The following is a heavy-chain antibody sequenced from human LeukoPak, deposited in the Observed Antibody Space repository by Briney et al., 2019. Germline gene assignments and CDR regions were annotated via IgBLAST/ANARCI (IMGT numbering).Heavy chain of an antibody. D-gene: IGHD7-27*01. Sequence: TGGSLRLSCAVSGFTVSSNYMSWVRQPPGKGLEWVSVICSGGSTYYADSVKGRFTISRDTAKNSLYLQMNSLRDEDTAVYYCASGPFRTRPNWETLDYWGQGTLVTVSS. CDR2: ICSGGST. J-gene: IGHJ4*02. CDR1: GFTVSSNY. V-gene: IGHV3-53*03. CDR3: ASGPFRTRPNWETLDY.